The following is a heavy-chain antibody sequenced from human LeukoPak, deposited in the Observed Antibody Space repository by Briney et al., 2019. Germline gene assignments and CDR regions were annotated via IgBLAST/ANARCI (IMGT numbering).Heavy chain of an antibody. Sequence: GGSLRLSCATSGFTFSSYSMNWVRQAPGKGLEWVSSISSSSSYIYYADSVKGRFTISRDNAKNSLYLQMNSLRAEDTAVYYCARDLEVRGVITKRFDYWGQGTLVTVSS. CDR2: ISSSSSYI. CDR1: GFTFSSYS. J-gene: IGHJ4*02. V-gene: IGHV3-21*01. D-gene: IGHD3-10*01. CDR3: ARDLEVRGVITKRFDY.